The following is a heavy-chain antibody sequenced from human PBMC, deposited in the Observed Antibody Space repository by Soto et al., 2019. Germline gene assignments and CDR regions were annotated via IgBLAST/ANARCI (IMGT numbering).Heavy chain of an antibody. D-gene: IGHD3-22*01. J-gene: IGHJ4*02. CDR3: AKGPYDSTGYYNFDF. V-gene: IGHV3-9*01. Sequence: EVQLVESGGGLVQPGGSLRLSCPASGFTFDDYAVHWVRQAPGKGLEWVSGLSWNSVAIGYADSVKGRFTISRDNAKNSLYLQMNSLRVEDTALYYCAKGPYDSTGYYNFDFWGQGILVTISS. CDR1: GFTFDDYA. CDR2: LSWNSVAI.